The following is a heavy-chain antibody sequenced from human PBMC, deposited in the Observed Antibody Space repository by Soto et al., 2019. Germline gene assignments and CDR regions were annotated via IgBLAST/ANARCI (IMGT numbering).Heavy chain of an antibody. CDR3: GAGSFDH. CDR2: IHSGDSNA. D-gene: IGHD6-25*01. CDR1: GYSFSTYS. Sequence: GESLKISCKGSGYSFSTYSIGWVRQMPGKGLEWMGNIHSGDSNAKYSPSFQGQVTVSADKSINTAYLHWSSLKPSDSATYYCGAGSFDHWGQGTPVTVSS. J-gene: IGHJ4*02. V-gene: IGHV5-51*01.